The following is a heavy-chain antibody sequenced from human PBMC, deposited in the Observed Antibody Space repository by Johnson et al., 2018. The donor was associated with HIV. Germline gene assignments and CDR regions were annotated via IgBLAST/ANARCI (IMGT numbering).Heavy chain of an antibody. CDR3: AGAYYYDSSGYYDAFDI. D-gene: IGHD3-22*01. CDR2: IYSGGST. J-gene: IGHJ3*02. CDR1: GFTFDDYG. Sequence: VQLVESGGGVVRPGGSLRLSCAASGFTFDDYGMSWVRQAPGKGLEWVSVIYSGGSTYYADSVKGRFPISRDNSKNTLYLQMNSLRAEDTAVYYCAGAYYYDSSGYYDAFDIWGQGTMVTVSS. V-gene: IGHV3-66*02.